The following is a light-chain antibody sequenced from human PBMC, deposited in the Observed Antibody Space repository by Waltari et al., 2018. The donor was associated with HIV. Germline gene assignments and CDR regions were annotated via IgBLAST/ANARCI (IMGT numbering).Light chain of an antibody. V-gene: IGLV1-44*01. CDR2: TNN. CDR1: SSNIGTNA. CDR3: AAWDDSLNGWV. Sequence: QSVLTQPPSASGTPGQTVTISCSGSSSNIGTNAVNWYQQLPGTAPKLLISTNNQRPSGVPDRCSGSKSGTSASLAITGLQSEDEADYYCAAWDDSLNGWVFGGGTKLTVL. J-gene: IGLJ2*01.